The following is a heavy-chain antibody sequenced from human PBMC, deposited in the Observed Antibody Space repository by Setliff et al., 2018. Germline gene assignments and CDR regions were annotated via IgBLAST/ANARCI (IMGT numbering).Heavy chain of an antibody. D-gene: IGHD6-13*01. CDR3: ARSSWSYYGMDV. J-gene: IGHJ6*02. Sequence: ASVKVSCKASGYTFTGYYMHWVRQAPGQGLEWVGRINPDSGGTNYAQKLQGRVTMTTDTSTSTAYMELRSLRSDDTAVYYCARSSWSYYGMDVWGQGTTVTVSS. CDR2: INPDSGGT. V-gene: IGHV1-2*06. CDR1: GYTFTGYY.